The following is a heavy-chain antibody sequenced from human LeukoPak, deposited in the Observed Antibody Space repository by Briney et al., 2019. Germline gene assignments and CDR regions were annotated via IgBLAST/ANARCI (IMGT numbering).Heavy chain of an antibody. CDR3: ARGVYYYYYMDV. CDR1: GGSISSYY. Sequence: SETLSLTCTVSGGSISSYYWSWIRQPPGKGLEWIGYIYYSGSTNYNPSLKSRVTISVDTSKNQFSLKLSSVTAADTAVYYCARGVYYYYYMDVWGKGTTVTISS. V-gene: IGHV4-59*01. J-gene: IGHJ6*03. CDR2: IYYSGST.